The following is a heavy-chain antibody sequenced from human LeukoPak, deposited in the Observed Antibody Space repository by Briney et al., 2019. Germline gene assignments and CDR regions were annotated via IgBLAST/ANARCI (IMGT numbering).Heavy chain of an antibody. Sequence: VASVKVSCKASGYTFTNYAISWVRQAPGQGLEWMGWISVYSDDTKSAQNFQGRITMTTDTSTSTAYMELRSLRSDDTAVYYCAREGDSSGYFSRPDYWGQGTLVTVSS. CDR1: GYTFTNYA. CDR3: AREGDSSGYFSRPDY. J-gene: IGHJ4*02. D-gene: IGHD3-22*01. CDR2: ISVYSDDT. V-gene: IGHV1-18*01.